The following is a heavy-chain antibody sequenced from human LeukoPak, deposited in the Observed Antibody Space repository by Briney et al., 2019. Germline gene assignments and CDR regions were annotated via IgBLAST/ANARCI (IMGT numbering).Heavy chain of an antibody. CDR1: GGYFRGYS. D-gene: IGHD3-3*01. CDR2: INHSGST. V-gene: IGHV4-34*01. J-gene: IGHJ4*02. Sequence: SETLSLTCATSGGYFRGYSWIWIRQPPTKGPDSTGEINHSGSTNYNPSLMSQATISVGASKIQFSLKLSSVTAADTAVYYCARGLPGTRYDFWSGRPGFDYWGQGTLVTVSS. CDR3: ARGLPGTRYDFWSGRPGFDY.